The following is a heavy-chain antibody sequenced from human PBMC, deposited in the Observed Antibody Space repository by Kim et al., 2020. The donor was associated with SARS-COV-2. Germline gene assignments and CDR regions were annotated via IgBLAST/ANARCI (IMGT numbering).Heavy chain of an antibody. CDR3: ARSFLWFGELLPPSWVSFYFDY. Sequence: SETLSLTCTVSGGSISSSSYYWGWFRQPPGKGLEWIGSIYYSGSTYYNPSLKSRVTISVDTSKNQFSLKLSSVTAADTAVYYCARSFLWFGELLPPSWVSFYFDYWGQGTLVTVSS. V-gene: IGHV4-39*01. CDR2: IYYSGST. D-gene: IGHD3-10*01. J-gene: IGHJ4*02. CDR1: GGSISSSSYY.